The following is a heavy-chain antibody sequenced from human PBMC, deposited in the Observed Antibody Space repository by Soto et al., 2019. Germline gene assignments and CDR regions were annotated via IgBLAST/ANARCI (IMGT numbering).Heavy chain of an antibody. V-gene: IGHV4-30-2*01. Sequence: QRQLQESGSGLVKPSQTLSLTCAVSGGPISSGGYSWSWIRQPPGKGLEWIGYIYHRATTYYNPSLMSRDTISVARSKNHFSLKLSSVTPAHTAVYYCARENKVLQCGYFDYWGQVTLVTVSS. CDR2: IYHRATT. CDR3: ARENKVLQCGYFDY. J-gene: IGHJ4*02. D-gene: IGHD3-10*01. CDR1: GGPISSGGYS.